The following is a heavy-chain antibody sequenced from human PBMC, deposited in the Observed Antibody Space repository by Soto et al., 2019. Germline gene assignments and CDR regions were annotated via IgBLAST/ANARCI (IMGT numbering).Heavy chain of an antibody. Sequence: SETLSLTCAVYGASFSDSYWTWIRQPPGKGLEWIGEINHSGTTNYNPSLKSRVTISVDTSRNQFSLKLTSVTAADTAVYYCARSNTAFDPWGQGTLVTVSS. V-gene: IGHV4-34*01. CDR1: GASFSDSY. CDR2: INHSGTT. CDR3: ARSNTAFDP. J-gene: IGHJ5*02. D-gene: IGHD4-4*01.